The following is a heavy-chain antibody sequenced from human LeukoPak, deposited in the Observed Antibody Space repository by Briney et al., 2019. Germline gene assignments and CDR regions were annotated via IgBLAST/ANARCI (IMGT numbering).Heavy chain of an antibody. J-gene: IGHJ6*03. V-gene: IGHV4-61*02. D-gene: IGHD2-2*01. Sequence: SETLSLTCGVSGCSIARGSYYWSWIRQPAGKGLEWIGRVYSTGTTNYNPSFKSRVSMSLDMARNHFSLRLSSVTAADTAVYYCARDVGCSSTSCYRPYYYYYMDVWGKGTTVTVSS. CDR1: GCSIARGSYY. CDR3: ARDVGCSSTSCYRPYYYYYMDV. CDR2: VYSTGTT.